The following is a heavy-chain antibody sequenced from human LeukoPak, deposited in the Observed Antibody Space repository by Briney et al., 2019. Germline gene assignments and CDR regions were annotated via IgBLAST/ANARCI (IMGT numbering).Heavy chain of an antibody. Sequence: GSLRLSCAASGFTVSNNYMTWVRQAPGEGLEWVSLIYSGGTTYYADSVKGRFTISRDNSKNTLYLQMDSLRAEDTGMYYCAGDATYSSGWYGGRYFDYWGQGTLVTVSS. CDR3: AGDATYSSGWYGGRYFDY. J-gene: IGHJ4*02. CDR1: GFTVSNNY. D-gene: IGHD6-19*01. V-gene: IGHV3-53*01. CDR2: IYSGGTT.